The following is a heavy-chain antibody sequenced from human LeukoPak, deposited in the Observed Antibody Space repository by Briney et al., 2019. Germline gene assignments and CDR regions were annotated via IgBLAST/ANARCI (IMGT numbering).Heavy chain of an antibody. CDR1: GVSISSSPYY. J-gene: IGHJ4*02. CDR2: VYYSAST. CDR3: ARHNDTSRYYYSFDI. Sequence: SETLSLTCTVSGVSISSSPYYWGWIRQPPGKGLEWIGSVYYSASTYYNPSLSSRLTIFIDTSKNQFSLRLSSVTAADTAVYYCARHNDTSRYYYSFDIWGQGTLVTVSS. V-gene: IGHV4-39*01. D-gene: IGHD3-22*01.